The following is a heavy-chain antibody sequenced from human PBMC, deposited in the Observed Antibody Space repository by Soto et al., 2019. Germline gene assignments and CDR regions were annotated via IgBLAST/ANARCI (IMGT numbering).Heavy chain of an antibody. V-gene: IGHV3-11*01. D-gene: IGHD6-6*01. CDR3: ARKGPRAARPNH. Sequence: QVQLVESGGGLVRPGGSLRLSCAASGFTFRDYDMSWIRQAPGKGLEWVSSISSSGTVTNYADSVKGRFTISRDNAQNSLYGEMNSLRVEDTAVYYCARKGPRAARPNHWGQGTLVTVSS. CDR2: ISSSGTVT. CDR1: GFTFRDYD. J-gene: IGHJ5*02.